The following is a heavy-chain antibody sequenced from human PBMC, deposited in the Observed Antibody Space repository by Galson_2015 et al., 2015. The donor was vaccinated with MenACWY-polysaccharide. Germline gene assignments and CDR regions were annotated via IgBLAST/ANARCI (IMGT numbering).Heavy chain of an antibody. CDR3: ARRGVTDMPNTSYYYGMDV. CDR1: GGTFRKHA. D-gene: IGHD3-10*01. J-gene: IGHJ6*02. CDR2: IIPFFGTA. Sequence: SVKVSCKAPGGTFRKHAVSWVRQAPGQGLEWMGGIIPFFGTAHYAQKFQGRVTITADEPTRTVFMDLSSLRSEDTAVYYCARRGVTDMPNTSYYYGMDVWGQGTTVIVSS. V-gene: IGHV1-69*13.